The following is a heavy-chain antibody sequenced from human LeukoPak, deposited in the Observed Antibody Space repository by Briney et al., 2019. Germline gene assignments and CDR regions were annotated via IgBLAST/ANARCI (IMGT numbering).Heavy chain of an antibody. CDR2: ISPNSGNT. Sequence: ASVRVSCKASGYTFTSYDINWVRQATGQGLEWMGWISPNSGNTEYAQKFQGRVSLTRDTSIATAYMELSSLTSDDTAVYYCARGRVGEDYWGQGTLVTVSS. V-gene: IGHV1-8*01. CDR1: GYTFTSYD. D-gene: IGHD3-16*01. CDR3: ARGRVGEDY. J-gene: IGHJ4*02.